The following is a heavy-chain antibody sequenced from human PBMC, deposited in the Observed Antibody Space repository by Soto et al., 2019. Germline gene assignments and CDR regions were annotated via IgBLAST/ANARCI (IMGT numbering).Heavy chain of an antibody. CDR3: ASRGPGSWNFPYYYYGMDV. V-gene: IGHV4-30-2*01. Sequence: PSETLSLTCAVSGGSISSGGYSWSWIRQPPGKGLEWIGYIYHSGSTYYNPSLKSRVTISVDRSKNQFSLKLSSVTAADTAVYYCASRGPGSWNFPYYYYGMDVWGQGTTVTVSS. J-gene: IGHJ6*02. CDR1: GGSISSGGYS. D-gene: IGHD1-7*01. CDR2: IYHSGST.